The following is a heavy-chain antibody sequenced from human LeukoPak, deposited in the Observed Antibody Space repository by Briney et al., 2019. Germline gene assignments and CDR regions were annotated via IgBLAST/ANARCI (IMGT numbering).Heavy chain of an antibody. Sequence: SETPSLTCTVSGGSVSTYYWSWIRQPPGKGLEWIGYIYYSGGTNYNPSLKSRVTISVDTSKNQFSLKLSSVTAADAAVYYCARETGYFDCWGQGTLVTVSS. V-gene: IGHV4-59*02. CDR2: IYYSGGT. J-gene: IGHJ4*02. CDR3: ARETGYFDC. D-gene: IGHD3-10*01. CDR1: GGSVSTYY.